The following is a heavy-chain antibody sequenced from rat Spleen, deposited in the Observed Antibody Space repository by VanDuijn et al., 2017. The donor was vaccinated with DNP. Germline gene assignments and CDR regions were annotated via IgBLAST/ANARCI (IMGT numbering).Heavy chain of an antibody. D-gene: IGHD5-1*01. CDR1: GFSLTSYT. Sequence: QVQLKESGPGLVQPSQTLSLTCTVSGFSLTSYTVSWVRQPPGKGLEWVAAISSGANTYYNSALKSRLSISRDTSKSQVFLKMNSLQTEDTAMYFCANWEYWVQGVMVTVSS. J-gene: IGHJ2*01. CDR3: ANWEY. CDR2: ISSGANT. V-gene: IGHV2-6*01.